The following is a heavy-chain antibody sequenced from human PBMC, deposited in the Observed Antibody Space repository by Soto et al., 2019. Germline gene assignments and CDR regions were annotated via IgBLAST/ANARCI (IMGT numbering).Heavy chain of an antibody. CDR2: ISAYNGNT. J-gene: IGHJ6*02. CDR1: GYTFTSYG. V-gene: IGHV1-18*01. D-gene: IGHD2-2*01. CDR3: ARDDIVLVPAAMYGMDV. Sequence: QVQLVQSGAEVKKPGASVKVSCKASGYTFTSYGISWVRQAPGQGLEWMGWISAYNGNTNYAQKLQGRVTMTTDTSTSKAYMELRSLRSDDTAVYYCARDDIVLVPAAMYGMDVWGQGTTVTVSS.